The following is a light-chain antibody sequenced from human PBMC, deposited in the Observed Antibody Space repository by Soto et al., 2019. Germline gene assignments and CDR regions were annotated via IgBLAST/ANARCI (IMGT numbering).Light chain of an antibody. V-gene: IGKV3-20*01. J-gene: IGKJ1*01. Sequence: EIVLTQSPGTLSLSPGERATLSCRASQSVSSSYLAWYQQKPGQAPRLLIYGASSRATGIPDRFSGSGSGTDFTLPISRLEPEDFAVYYCQQYSSPPRTFGQGTKVQIK. CDR1: QSVSSSY. CDR3: QQYSSPPRT. CDR2: GAS.